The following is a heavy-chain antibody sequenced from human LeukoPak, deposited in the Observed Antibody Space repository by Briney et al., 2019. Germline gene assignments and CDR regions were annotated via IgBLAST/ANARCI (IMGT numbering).Heavy chain of an antibody. CDR2: ISSSSSYI. CDR3: ARDGWELTLVDY. V-gene: IGHV3-21*01. Sequence: GGSLRLSYAASGFTFSSYSMNWVRQAPGKGLEWVSSISSSSSYIYYADSVKGRFTISRDNAKNSLYLQMNSLRAEDTAVDYCARDGWELTLVDYWGQGTLVTVSS. D-gene: IGHD1-26*01. J-gene: IGHJ4*02. CDR1: GFTFSSYS.